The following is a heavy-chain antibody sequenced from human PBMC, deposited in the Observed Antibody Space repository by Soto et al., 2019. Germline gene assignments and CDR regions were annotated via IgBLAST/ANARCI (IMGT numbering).Heavy chain of an antibody. J-gene: IGHJ4*02. Sequence: ASVKVSCKASGYTITSHYMHWVRQSPGQGLEWMGVINPSGGSTSYAQKFQGRVTMTRDTSATTAYMELSSLKSEDTAIYYCAKDRITMVRGVIIMHYWGQGTLVTVSS. V-gene: IGHV1-46*01. CDR1: GYTITSHY. CDR3: AKDRITMVRGVIIMHY. CDR2: INPSGGST. D-gene: IGHD3-10*01.